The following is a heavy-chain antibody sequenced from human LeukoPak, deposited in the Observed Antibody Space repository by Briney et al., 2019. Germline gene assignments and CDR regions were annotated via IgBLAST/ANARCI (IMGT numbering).Heavy chain of an antibody. D-gene: IGHD3-16*02. CDR3: ARDSYDYVWGSYRYTNYFDY. J-gene: IGHJ4*02. CDR2: IWYDGSNK. CDR1: GFTFSNYG. V-gene: IGHV3-33*01. Sequence: PGGSLRLSCAASGFTFSNYGMHWVRQAPGKGLEWVAVIWYDGSNKYYADSVKGRFTISRDNSKNTLYLQMNSLRAEDTAVYYCARDSYDYVWGSYRYTNYFDYWGQGTLVTVSS.